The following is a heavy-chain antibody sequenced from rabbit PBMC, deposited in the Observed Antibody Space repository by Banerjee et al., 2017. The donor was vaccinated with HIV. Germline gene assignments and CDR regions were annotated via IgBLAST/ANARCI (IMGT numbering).Heavy chain of an antibody. Sequence: QSLEESGGDLVKPGASLTLTCKASGIDFSSYWMYWVRQAPGKGLEWIACINTSSGNAVYANWAKGRFTISKTSSTTVTLQMTSLTAADTATYFCARDLAGVIGWNFGLWGQGTLVTVS. CDR1: GIDFSSYW. D-gene: IGHD4-1*01. CDR3: ARDLAGVIGWNFGL. V-gene: IGHV1S40*01. J-gene: IGHJ3*01. CDR2: INTSSGNA.